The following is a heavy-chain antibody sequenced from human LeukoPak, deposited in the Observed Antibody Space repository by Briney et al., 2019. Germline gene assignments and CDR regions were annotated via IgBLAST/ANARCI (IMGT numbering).Heavy chain of an antibody. D-gene: IGHD6-13*01. CDR3: ARDSAAAARPPKDV. V-gene: IGHV3-21*01. J-gene: IGHJ6*02. CDR1: GFTFSSYS. Sequence: PGGSLRLSCAASGFTFSSYSMNWVRQAPGKGLEWVSSISSSSSYIYCADSVKGRFTISRDNAKNSLYLQMNSLRAEDTAVYYCARDSAAAARPPKDVWGQGTTVTVSS. CDR2: ISSSSSYI.